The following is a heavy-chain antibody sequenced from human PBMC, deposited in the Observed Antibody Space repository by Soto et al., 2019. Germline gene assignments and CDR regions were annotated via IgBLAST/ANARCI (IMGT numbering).Heavy chain of an antibody. J-gene: IGHJ4*02. CDR2: ICYSGST. Sequence: SETLSLTCTVSGGSISSYYWSWIRQPPGKGLEWIGYICYSGSTNYNPSLKGRVTISVDTSKNQFSLKLSSVTAADTAVYYCARGRVGGFDYWGQGTLVTVSS. CDR1: GGSISSYY. D-gene: IGHD3-10*01. V-gene: IGHV4-59*01. CDR3: ARGRVGGFDY.